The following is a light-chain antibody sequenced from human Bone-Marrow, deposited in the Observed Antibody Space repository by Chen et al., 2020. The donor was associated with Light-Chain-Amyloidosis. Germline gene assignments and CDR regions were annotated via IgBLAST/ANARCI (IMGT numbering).Light chain of an antibody. CDR1: SSDVCGDNH. Sequence: QSALTQPASVPGSPGPSITISCTGTSSDVCGDNHVSWYQQHPDKAPKLMMYEVTNRPSWVPDRFSGSKSDNTASLTISGLQTEDEADYFCSSYTITNTLVFGSGTRVTVL. CDR3: SSYTITNTLV. V-gene: IGLV2-14*01. J-gene: IGLJ1*01. CDR2: EVT.